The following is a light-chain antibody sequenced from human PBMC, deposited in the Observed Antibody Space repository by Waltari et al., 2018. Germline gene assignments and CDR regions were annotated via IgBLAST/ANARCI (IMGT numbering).Light chain of an antibody. CDR2: EIH. Sequence: QSALTQPASVSGSPGQSNTISCTGSRSNIVDSNYVSLYQQHPGNPPKLIMYEIHNRPAGVSSRFSGSKSGTTASLTISGLQTEDEADYFCSSYTSSTLNVFGSGTRVTVL. J-gene: IGLJ1*01. V-gene: IGLV2-14*03. CDR3: SSYTSSTLNV. CDR1: RSNIVDSNY.